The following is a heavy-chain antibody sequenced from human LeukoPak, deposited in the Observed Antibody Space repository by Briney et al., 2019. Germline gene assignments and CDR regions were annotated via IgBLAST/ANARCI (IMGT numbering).Heavy chain of an antibody. CDR2: IWYDGSNK. D-gene: IGHD2-2*02. CDR1: GFTFSSYG. V-gene: IGHV3-33*06. CDR3: AKDSIPHSFPANYFDC. Sequence: PGGSLRLSCAASGFTFSSYGMHWVRQAPGKGLEWVAVIWYDGSNKFYADSVKGRFTISRDNSKNTLYLQMNSLRAEDTAVYYCAKDSIPHSFPANYFDCWGQGTLVTVSS. J-gene: IGHJ4*02.